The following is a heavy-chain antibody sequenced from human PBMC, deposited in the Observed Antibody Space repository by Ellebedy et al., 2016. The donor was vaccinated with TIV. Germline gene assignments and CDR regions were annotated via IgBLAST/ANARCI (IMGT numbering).Heavy chain of an antibody. Sequence: PGGSLRLSCAASGFTFSRYGMHWVRQAPGKGLEWVSTISNTGSRTYYADSVEGRFIISRDNSKKTLYRQMNSLRADDTAVYYCAKGRGGGSDSSAPRYYFDYWGLGTLVTVSS. CDR1: GFTFSRYG. V-gene: IGHV3-23*01. CDR3: AKGRGGGSDSSAPRYYFDY. J-gene: IGHJ4*02. CDR2: ISNTGSRT. D-gene: IGHD3-22*01.